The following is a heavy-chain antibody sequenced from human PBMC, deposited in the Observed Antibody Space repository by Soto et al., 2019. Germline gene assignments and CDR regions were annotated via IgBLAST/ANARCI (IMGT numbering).Heavy chain of an antibody. V-gene: IGHV3-30*04. CDR2: TSYDGKNK. CDR3: VRERAIAATGIFYY. CDR1: GFTFSNFV. Sequence: QVQLVESGGGVVQPGGSLRLSCAASGFTFSNFVMHWVRQAPGKGLEWVAATSYDGKNKDHADSVKGRFTISRHNSKKTLYLQMNSLRHEDTAVYFCVRERAIAATGIFYYWGQGTLVTVSS. J-gene: IGHJ4*02. D-gene: IGHD6-13*01.